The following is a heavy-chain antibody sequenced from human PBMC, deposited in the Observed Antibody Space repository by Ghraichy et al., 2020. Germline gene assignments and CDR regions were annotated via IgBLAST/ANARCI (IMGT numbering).Heavy chain of an antibody. V-gene: IGHV4-39*01. CDR1: GGSISSSSYY. CDR2: IYYSGSS. J-gene: IGHJ5*02. CDR3: ARHKGDSHSTGCYTDWFEP. D-gene: IGHD2-2*02. Sequence: SETLSLTCTVSGGSISSSSYYWGWIRQPPGKGLEWIGSIYYSGSSYYNPSLKSRVTMSVDTSKNQFSLKLSSVTTTDTAVYYCARHKGDSHSTGCYTDWFEPWGQGTLVTVSS.